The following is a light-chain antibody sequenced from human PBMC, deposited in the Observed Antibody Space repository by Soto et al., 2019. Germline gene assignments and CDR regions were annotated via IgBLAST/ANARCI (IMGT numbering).Light chain of an antibody. CDR2: GAS. V-gene: IGKV3-15*01. CDR3: QQYDNWPPWT. CDR1: QSVSST. J-gene: IGKJ1*01. Sequence: VLTQSPATLSLSPGSRVTLSCRASQSVSSTLAWYQQKPGQAPRLLIYGASTRATGIPARFSGSGSGTEFTLTINSLQSEDFAVYYCQQYDNWPPWTFGQGTKVDIK.